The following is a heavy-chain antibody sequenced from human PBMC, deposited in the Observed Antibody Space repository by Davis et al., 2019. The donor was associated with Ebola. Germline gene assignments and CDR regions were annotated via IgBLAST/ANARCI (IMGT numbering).Heavy chain of an antibody. CDR2: ISSSSSTI. D-gene: IGHD3-3*01. CDR1: GFTFSSYG. V-gene: IGHV3-48*02. J-gene: IGHJ4*02. CDR3: ARGGYD. Sequence: GESLKISCAASGFTFSSYGMTWVRQAPGKGLEWVSYISSSSSTIYYADSVKGRFTISRDNAKNSLYLQMNSLRDEDTAVYYCARGGYDWGQGTLVTVSS.